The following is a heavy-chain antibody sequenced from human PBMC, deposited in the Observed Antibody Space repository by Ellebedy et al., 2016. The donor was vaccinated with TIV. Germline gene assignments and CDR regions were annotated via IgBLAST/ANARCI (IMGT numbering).Heavy chain of an antibody. V-gene: IGHV3-48*02. Sequence: GESLKISCAASGFTFSSYSMNWVRQAPGKGLEWVSYISSSSTIYYADSVKGRFTISRDNAKNSLYLQMNSLRDEDTDVYYCARGLTMYYFDYWGQGTLVTVSS. D-gene: IGHD3-10*02. CDR1: GFTFSSYS. CDR3: ARGLTMYYFDY. J-gene: IGHJ4*02. CDR2: ISSSSTI.